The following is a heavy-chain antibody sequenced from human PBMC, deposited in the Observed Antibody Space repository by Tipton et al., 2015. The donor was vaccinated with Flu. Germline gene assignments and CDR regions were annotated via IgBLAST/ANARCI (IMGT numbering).Heavy chain of an antibody. Sequence: QLVQSGGEVRQPGASVKLSCKASGGTFSSYALNWVRQAPGQGLEWMGGISPMFGTANYAQKFQGRVTINADESTSTAYVELSSLRSEDTAVYYCARGGGPYCSSTSCYETDYWGQGTLATVSS. V-gene: IGHV1-69*13. CDR1: GGTFSSYA. CDR2: ISPMFGTA. D-gene: IGHD2-2*01. CDR3: ARGGGPYCSSTSCYETDY. J-gene: IGHJ4*02.